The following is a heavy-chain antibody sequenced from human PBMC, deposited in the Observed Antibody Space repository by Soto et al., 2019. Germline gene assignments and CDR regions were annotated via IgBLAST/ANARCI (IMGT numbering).Heavy chain of an antibody. CDR2: INYSGNT. Sequence: QLQLQESGPGLVKPSETLSLSCTVSGGLISSSIYYWAWIRQPPGKGLEWIGSINYSGNTHYNPSLKRRVTISVDTSKNVFSLQLTCVTAADTAVYYCAGPPSDYTSLVDFDYWGQGTLVTVSS. CDR3: AGPPSDYTSLVDFDY. CDR1: GGLISSSIYY. J-gene: IGHJ4*02. D-gene: IGHD2-2*01. V-gene: IGHV4-39*01.